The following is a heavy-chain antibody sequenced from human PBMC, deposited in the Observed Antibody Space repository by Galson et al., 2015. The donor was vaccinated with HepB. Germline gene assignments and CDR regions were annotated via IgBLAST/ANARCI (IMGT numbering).Heavy chain of an antibody. CDR1: GFSFSTYN. CDR2: TTTTSSYV. D-gene: IGHD6-13*01. J-gene: IGHJ4*02. V-gene: IGHV3-21*01. CDR3: ARSSGHSRTWYAGPADFDS. Sequence: SLRLSCAVSGFSFSTYNMNWVRQAPGKGLEWVSSTTTTSSYVYYSASVRGRFRISRDNAKNSLYLQMNNLRVEDTAIYYCARSSGHSRTWYAGPADFDSWGPGTLVTVSS.